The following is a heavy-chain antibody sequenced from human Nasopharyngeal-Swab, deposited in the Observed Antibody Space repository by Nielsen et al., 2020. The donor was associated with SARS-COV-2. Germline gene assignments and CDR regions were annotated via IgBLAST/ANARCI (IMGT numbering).Heavy chain of an antibody. J-gene: IGHJ6*02. CDR1: GFTFSSYG. CDR2: IWYDGSNK. Sequence: GESLKISCAASGFTFSSYGMHWVRQAPGKGLKWVAVIWYDGSNKYYADSVKGRFTISRDNSKNTLYLQMNSLRAEDTAVYYCARDPHVDTAMDPGYYGMDVWGQGTTVTVSS. V-gene: IGHV3-33*01. D-gene: IGHD5-18*01. CDR3: ARDPHVDTAMDPGYYGMDV.